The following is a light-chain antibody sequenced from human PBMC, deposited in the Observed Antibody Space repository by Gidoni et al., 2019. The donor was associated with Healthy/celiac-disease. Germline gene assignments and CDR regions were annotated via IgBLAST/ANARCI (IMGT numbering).Light chain of an antibody. CDR2: AAS. J-gene: IGKJ4*01. CDR1: QSISSY. CDR3: QQSYSTLLT. Sequence: DIQMTQSPSSLSASVGDRVTITCRASQSISSYLNWYQQTPGKAPKLLIYAASSLQSGVPSRFSGSGSGTDFTLTISSLQHEDFATYYCQQSYSTLLTFGGGTKVEIK. V-gene: IGKV1-39*01.